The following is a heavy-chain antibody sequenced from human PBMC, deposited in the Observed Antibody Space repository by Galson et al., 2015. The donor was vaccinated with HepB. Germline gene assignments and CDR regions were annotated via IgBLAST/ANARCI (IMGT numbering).Heavy chain of an antibody. V-gene: IGHV3-30*03. CDR1: GFTFSSYG. CDR3: AREGQSGENAFDM. D-gene: IGHD2-21*01. Sequence: SLRLSCAASGFTFSSYGMHWVRQAPGKGLEWVAVISYDGSNKYYADSVKGRFTISRDNSKNTLYLEMNSLRLEDTALYYCAREGQSGENAFDMWGQGTMVTVSS. CDR2: ISYDGSNK. J-gene: IGHJ3*02.